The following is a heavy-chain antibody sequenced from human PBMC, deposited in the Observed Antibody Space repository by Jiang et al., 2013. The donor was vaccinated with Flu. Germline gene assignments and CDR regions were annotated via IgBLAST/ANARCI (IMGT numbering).Heavy chain of an antibody. D-gene: IGHD2-2*02. V-gene: IGHV3-23*01. CDR3: AKAHLLLYYPMTT. CDR1: GFTFSSYA. J-gene: IGHJ4*02. CDR2: ISGSGGAT. Sequence: VQLLESGGNLVQPGGSLRLSCVASGFTFSSYAMTWVRQAPGRGLEWVSRISGSGGATYYADSVKGRFTISRDNSKNMVYLQMNSLRAEDTAVYYCAKAHLLLYYPMTTWGQGTLV.